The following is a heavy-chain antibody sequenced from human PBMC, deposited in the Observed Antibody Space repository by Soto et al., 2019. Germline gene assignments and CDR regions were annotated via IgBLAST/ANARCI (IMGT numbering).Heavy chain of an antibody. CDR2: ISYDGSNK. Sequence: PGGSLRLSCAASGFTFSSYGMHWVRQAPGKGLEWVAVISYDGSNKYYADSVKGRFTISRDNSKNTLYLQMNSLRAEDTAVYYCAKDLRQGGAGDYEPDYWGQGTLVTVSS. CDR3: AKDLRQGGAGDYEPDY. D-gene: IGHD4-17*01. V-gene: IGHV3-30*18. J-gene: IGHJ4*02. CDR1: GFTFSSYG.